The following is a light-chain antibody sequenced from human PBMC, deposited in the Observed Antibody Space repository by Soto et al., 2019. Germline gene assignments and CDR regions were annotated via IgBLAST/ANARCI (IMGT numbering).Light chain of an antibody. CDR1: QSVSSSY. CDR2: GAS. V-gene: IGKV3-20*01. CDR3: QQYGSSSWM. Sequence: EIVLTQSPGTLSLSPGERATLSCRASQSVSSSYLAWYQQKPGQAPRLLIYGASSRATGIPDRFSGSGSGTDFTLTISRLEPEDFAVYYCQQYGSSSWMFGQGTKVE. J-gene: IGKJ1*01.